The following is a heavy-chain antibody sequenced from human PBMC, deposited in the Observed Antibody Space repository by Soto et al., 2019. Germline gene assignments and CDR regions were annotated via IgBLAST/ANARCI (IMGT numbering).Heavy chain of an antibody. CDR1: GFTFSSYA. V-gene: IGHV3-30-3*01. D-gene: IGHD3-10*01. J-gene: IGHJ3*02. Sequence: GGSLRLSCAASGFTFSSYAMHWVRQAPGKGLEWVAVISYDGSNKYYADSVKGRFTISRDNSKNTLYLQMNSLRAEDTAVYYCARDRSAGPPDFDAFDIWGQGTMVTVSS. CDR2: ISYDGSNK. CDR3: ARDRSAGPPDFDAFDI.